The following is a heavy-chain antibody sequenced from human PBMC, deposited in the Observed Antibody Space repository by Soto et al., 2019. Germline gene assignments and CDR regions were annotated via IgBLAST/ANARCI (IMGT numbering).Heavy chain of an antibody. J-gene: IGHJ1*01. CDR3: ARGRSSSPKGYFQH. D-gene: IGHD6-6*01. V-gene: IGHV4-31*03. Sequence: SETLSLTCTVSGGSISIGGYYWSWIRHHPGKGLEWIGYIYYSGSTYYNPSLKSRVTTSVDTSKNQFSLKLSSVTAADTAVYYCARGRSSSPKGYFQHWGQGTLVTVSS. CDR1: GGSISIGGYY. CDR2: IYYSGST.